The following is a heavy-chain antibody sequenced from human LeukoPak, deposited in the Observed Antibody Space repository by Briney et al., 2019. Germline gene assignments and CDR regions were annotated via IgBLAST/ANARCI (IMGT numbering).Heavy chain of an antibody. CDR2: IKSKTDDGTT. D-gene: IGHD1-1*01. J-gene: IGHJ4*02. CDR3: TAGTRGTGTVTYYFDY. CDR1: GFTFNNAW. V-gene: IGHV3-15*01. Sequence: NTGGSLRLSCAASGFTFNNAWMSWVRQAPGKGLEWVGRIKSKTDDGTTDYAAPVKGRFTISTDDSKNTLYLQMNSLKIEDTAVYYCTAGTRGTGTVTYYFDYWGQGTLVSVSS.